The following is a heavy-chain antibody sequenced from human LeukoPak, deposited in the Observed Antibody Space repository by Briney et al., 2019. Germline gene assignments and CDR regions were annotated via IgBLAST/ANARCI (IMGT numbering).Heavy chain of an antibody. D-gene: IGHD6-19*01. CDR3: ARDQNEYSSGWWDVDY. CDR1: GFTFSSYW. Sequence: PGGSLRLSCAASGFTFSSYWMSWVRQAPGKGLEWVANIKQDGSEKYYVDSVKGRFTISRDNAKNSLYLLMNSLRAEDTAVYYCARDQNEYSSGWWDVDYWGQGTLVTVSS. V-gene: IGHV3-7*01. J-gene: IGHJ4*02. CDR2: IKQDGSEK.